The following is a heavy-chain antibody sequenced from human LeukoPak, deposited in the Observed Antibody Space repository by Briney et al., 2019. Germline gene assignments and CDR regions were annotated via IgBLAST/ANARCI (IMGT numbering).Heavy chain of an antibody. CDR3: ARVEYSSSPVEI. CDR1: GGSISSSGYY. Sequence: SETLSLTCTVSGGSISSSGYYWGWIRQPPGKGLEWIGSIYYSGSTYYNPPLKSRVTISVDTSKNQFSLKLSSVTAADTAVYYCARVEYSSSPVEIWGQGTLVTVSS. V-gene: IGHV4-39*07. J-gene: IGHJ4*02. CDR2: IYYSGST. D-gene: IGHD6-6*01.